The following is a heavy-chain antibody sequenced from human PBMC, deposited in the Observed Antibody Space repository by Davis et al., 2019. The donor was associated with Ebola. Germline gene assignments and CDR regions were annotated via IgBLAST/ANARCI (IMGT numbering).Heavy chain of an antibody. D-gene: IGHD2-15*01. CDR2: IIPILGIA. CDR1: GGTFSSYA. J-gene: IGHJ4*02. CDR3: ARGRLAAWPYYFDY. Sequence: AASVKVSCKASGGTFSSYAISWVRQAPGQGLEWMGRIIPILGIANYAQKFQGRVTITADKSTSTAYMELRSLRSDDTAVYYCARGRLAAWPYYFDYWGQGTLVTVSS. V-gene: IGHV1-69*04.